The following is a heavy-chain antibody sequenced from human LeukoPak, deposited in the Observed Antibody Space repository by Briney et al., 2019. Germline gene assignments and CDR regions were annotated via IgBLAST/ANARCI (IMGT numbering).Heavy chain of an antibody. CDR3: AKDRTVGASYWYFDL. V-gene: IGHV3-30-3*01. CDR2: ISYDGSNE. J-gene: IGHJ2*01. Sequence: GGSLRLSCATSGFTFSSYAMRWVRQAPGKGLEWVAVISYDGSNEYYADSVKGRFTISRDSSRNTLFLHMNTLRAEDTAIYYCAKDRTVGASYWYFDLWGRGTLVTVSS. D-gene: IGHD1-26*01. CDR1: GFTFSSYA.